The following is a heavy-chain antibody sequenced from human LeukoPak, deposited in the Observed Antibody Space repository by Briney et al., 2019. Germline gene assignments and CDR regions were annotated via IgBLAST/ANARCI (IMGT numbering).Heavy chain of an antibody. CDR1: GYTFTSYG. V-gene: IGHV1-18*01. CDR2: ISGYNGHT. Sequence: ASVKVSCKASGYTFTSYGISWVRQAPGQGLEWMGWISGYNGHTNYAQKLQGRVTMTTDKSTSTAYMELRSLRSDDTAVYYCARDYYGSGSYYKSFDYWGQGTLVTVSS. CDR3: ARDYYGSGSYYKSFDY. D-gene: IGHD3-10*01. J-gene: IGHJ4*02.